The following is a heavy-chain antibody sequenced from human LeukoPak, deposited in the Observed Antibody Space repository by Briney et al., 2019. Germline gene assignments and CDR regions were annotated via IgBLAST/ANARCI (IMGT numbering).Heavy chain of an antibody. J-gene: IGHJ6*03. D-gene: IGHD2/OR15-2a*01. V-gene: IGHV4-59*11. CDR3: ARTPRISWYYYYYMDV. Sequence: SETLSLTCTVSGRSISSHYGSWIRQLPGMGLEWVGYIYYSGSTNYNPSLKSRVTISVDTSKHQFSLKLSSETAADTAVYYCARTPRISWYYYYYMDVWGKGPTVTVSS. CDR2: IYYSGST. CDR1: GRSISSHY.